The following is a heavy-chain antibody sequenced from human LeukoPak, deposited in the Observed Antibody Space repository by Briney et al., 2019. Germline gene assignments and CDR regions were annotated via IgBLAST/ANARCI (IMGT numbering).Heavy chain of an antibody. Sequence: ASVKVSCKASGYTFYNYAIHWLRQAPGQGLEWMGWINTRTGDTEYSQKFQGRVSITKDTPESTAYMELRSLRSEDMAVYYCARDSGGGWYEFQWGQGTLVTVSS. CDR1: GYTFYNYA. J-gene: IGHJ4*02. CDR2: INTRTGDT. CDR3: ARDSGGGWYEFQ. D-gene: IGHD6-19*01. V-gene: IGHV1-3*03.